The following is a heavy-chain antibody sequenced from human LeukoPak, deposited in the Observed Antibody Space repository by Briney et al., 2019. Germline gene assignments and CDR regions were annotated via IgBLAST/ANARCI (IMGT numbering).Heavy chain of an antibody. CDR2: IYYSGST. J-gene: IGHJ4*02. CDR3: ARGHSSSWYSFDH. Sequence: PSETLSLTCTVSGGSISSYYWNWIRQPPGKGLECIGYIYYSGSTNYSPSLKSRVTMSVDTSKKQFSLKVSSVIAADTAVYYWARGHSSSWYSFDHWGQGTLVTVSS. D-gene: IGHD6-13*01. CDR1: GGSISSYY. V-gene: IGHV4-59*01.